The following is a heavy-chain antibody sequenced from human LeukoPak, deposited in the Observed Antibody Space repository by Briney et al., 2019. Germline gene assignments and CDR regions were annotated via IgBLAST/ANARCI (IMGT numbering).Heavy chain of an antibody. CDR3: ARGAIRIPGIAAAGTVDY. J-gene: IGHJ4*02. CDR2: INPNSGGT. Sequence: GASVKVSCKASGYTFTGYYMHCVRQAPGQGLEWMGWINPNSGGTNYAQKFQGRVTMTRDTSISTAYMELSRLRSDDTAVYYCARGAIRIPGIAAAGTVDYWGQGTLVTVSS. V-gene: IGHV1-2*02. CDR1: GYTFTGYY. D-gene: IGHD6-13*01.